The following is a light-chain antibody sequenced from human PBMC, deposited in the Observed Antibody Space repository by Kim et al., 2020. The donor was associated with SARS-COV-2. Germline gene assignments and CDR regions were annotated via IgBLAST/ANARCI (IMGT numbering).Light chain of an antibody. CDR1: HDISNY. CDR2: CAS. Sequence: ASVVDRAPLTFRASHDISNYLALFQHKPGKAPKLLIYCASALHSEVPSRFSGRGSGTDFTLTISSLQPEDVATFYCQSYNSVPWTFGQGTKVEIK. J-gene: IGKJ1*01. V-gene: IGKV1-27*01. CDR3: QSYNSVPWT.